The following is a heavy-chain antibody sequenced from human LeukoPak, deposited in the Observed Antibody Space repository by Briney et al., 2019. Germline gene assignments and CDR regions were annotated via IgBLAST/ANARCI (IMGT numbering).Heavy chain of an antibody. CDR3: GRDPNGNYVGAFEF. V-gene: IGHV3-23*05. CDR1: GFTFSSYA. J-gene: IGHJ3*01. D-gene: IGHD4-11*01. Sequence: GGSLRLSCIASGFTFSSYAMTWVRQAPGKGLEWVSSIFSDSGTPYGDSVKGRFTISRDNSKNAVFLQMDSLRAEDTAIFYCGRDPNGNYVGAFEFWSRGTLVTVSS. CDR2: IFSDSGT.